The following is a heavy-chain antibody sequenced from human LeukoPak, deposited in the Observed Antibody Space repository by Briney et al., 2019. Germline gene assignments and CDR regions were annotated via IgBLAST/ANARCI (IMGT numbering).Heavy chain of an antibody. D-gene: IGHD3-22*01. CDR1: GFTFSTYS. CDR2: ISRSNSYI. J-gene: IGHJ4*02. V-gene: IGHV3-21*01. Sequence: GGSLRLSCAASGFTFSTYSMTWVRQAPGKGLEWVSSISRSNSYIFYADAVKGRFTISRDNAKSSLYLQMNSLRAEDTAIYYCARVEDHYDSSGYSAWDYWGQGTLVTVSS. CDR3: ARVEDHYDSSGYSAWDY.